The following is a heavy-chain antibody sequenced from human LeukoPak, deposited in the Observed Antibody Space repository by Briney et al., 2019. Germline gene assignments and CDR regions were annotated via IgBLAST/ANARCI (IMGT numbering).Heavy chain of an antibody. CDR2: TYYRSKWYY. J-gene: IGHJ4*02. CDR3: ARDPVGGSTIFDY. D-gene: IGHD1-26*01. V-gene: IGHV6-1*01. Sequence: QTLSLTCAISGDSVSSNSDAWNWIRQSPSRGLEWLGRTYYRSKWYYDYAVAVKSRISINPDTSKNQFSLQLSSVTPEDTAVYYCARDPVGGSTIFDYWGQGTLVTVSS. CDR1: GDSVSSNSDA.